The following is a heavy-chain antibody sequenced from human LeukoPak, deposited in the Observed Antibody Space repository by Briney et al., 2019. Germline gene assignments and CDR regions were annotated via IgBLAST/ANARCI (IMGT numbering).Heavy chain of an antibody. Sequence: PGGSLRLSCAASGSTFSSYSMNWVRQAPGKGLEWVSSISSSSSYIYYADSVKGRFTISRDNAKNSLYLQMNSLRAEDTAVYYCARDLKLFRQLVSYFDYWGQGTLVTVSS. CDR2: ISSSSSYI. V-gene: IGHV3-21*01. D-gene: IGHD6-6*01. CDR3: ARDLKLFRQLVSYFDY. CDR1: GSTFSSYS. J-gene: IGHJ4*02.